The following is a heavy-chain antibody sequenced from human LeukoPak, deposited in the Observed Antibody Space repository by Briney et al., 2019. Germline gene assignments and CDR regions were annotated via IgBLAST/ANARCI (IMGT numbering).Heavy chain of an antibody. CDR2: VNYLGSD. D-gene: IGHD2-2*01. CDR3: SRSGLTDMRKYARPPHYYYNMDV. CDR1: GDSFSGYL. Sequence: SETLSLTCVVSGDSFSGYLWSWIRQTPGKGLEWIGDVNYLGSDNYYPYLTRRVTISLDTSKTQFSQKVTSVTAADTGVYYCSRSGLTDMRKYARPPHYYYNMDVWGQGTTVIVSS. J-gene: IGHJ6*02. V-gene: IGHV4-34*01.